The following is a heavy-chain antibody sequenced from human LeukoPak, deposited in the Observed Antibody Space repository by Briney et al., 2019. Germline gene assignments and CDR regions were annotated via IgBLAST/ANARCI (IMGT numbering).Heavy chain of an antibody. D-gene: IGHD3-22*01. Sequence: SETLSLICTVSGGSISSYYWSWIRQPAGKGLEWIGRIYTSGSTNYNPSLKSRVTMSVDTSKNQFSLKLSSVTAADTAVYYCARALGDSSGYYYYYFDYWGQGTLVTVSS. J-gene: IGHJ4*02. CDR2: IYTSGST. CDR3: ARALGDSSGYYYYYFDY. CDR1: GGSISSYY. V-gene: IGHV4-4*07.